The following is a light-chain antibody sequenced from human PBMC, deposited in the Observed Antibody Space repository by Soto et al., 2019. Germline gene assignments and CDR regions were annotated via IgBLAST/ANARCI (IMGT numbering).Light chain of an antibody. CDR2: SNS. V-gene: IGLV1-44*01. J-gene: IGLJ3*02. Sequence: QSVLTQPPSASGTPGQRVTISCSGSSSNIGTYTVNWYQQLPGMAPKLLIHSNSHRPSGVPDRFSGSKSGASASLAISGLQSEDEANYYCATWDDSLNGMVFGGGTKLTVL. CDR1: SSNIGTYT. CDR3: ATWDDSLNGMV.